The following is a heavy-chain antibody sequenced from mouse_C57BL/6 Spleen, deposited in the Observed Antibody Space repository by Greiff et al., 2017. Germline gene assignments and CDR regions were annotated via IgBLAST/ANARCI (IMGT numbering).Heavy chain of an antibody. CDR1: GYTFTDYN. J-gene: IGHJ4*01. CDR3: ARRRITTVVANYAMDY. V-gene: IGHV1-22*01. CDR2: INPNNGGT. Sequence: EVQLQQSGPELVKPGASVKMSCKASGYTFTDYNMHWVKQSHGKSLEWIGYINPNNGGTSYNQKFKGKATLTVNKSSSTAYMELRSLTSEDSAVYYCARRRITTVVANYAMDYWGQGTSVTVSS. D-gene: IGHD1-1*01.